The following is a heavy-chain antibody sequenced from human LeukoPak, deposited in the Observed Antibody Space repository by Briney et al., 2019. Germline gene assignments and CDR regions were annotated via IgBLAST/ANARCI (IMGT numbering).Heavy chain of an antibody. Sequence: PSETLSLTCAVSGYSISIAYYWGWIRQPPGKGLEWIGRIFRGGSTSYNPSLMSRLTMSMDTSKNQFSLQSTSVTAADTAVYYCARYDSRGSGSTQLEYWGQGILVTISS. CDR2: IFRGGST. V-gene: IGHV4-38-2*01. D-gene: IGHD3-3*01. CDR3: ARYDSRGSGSTQLEY. CDR1: GYSISIAYY. J-gene: IGHJ4*02.